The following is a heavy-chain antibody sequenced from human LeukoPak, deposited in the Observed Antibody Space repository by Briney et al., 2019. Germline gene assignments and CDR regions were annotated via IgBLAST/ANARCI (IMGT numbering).Heavy chain of an antibody. Sequence: SETLSLTCTVSGGSISSYYWSWIRQPPGKGLEYIGYIYYSGSTNYNPSLKSRVTISVDTSKNQFSLKLSSVTAADTAVYYCARRDDSSGYHKIFDYWGPGTLVTVSS. CDR3: ARRDDSSGYHKIFDY. J-gene: IGHJ4*02. V-gene: IGHV4-59*01. CDR2: IYYSGST. D-gene: IGHD3-22*01. CDR1: GGSISSYY.